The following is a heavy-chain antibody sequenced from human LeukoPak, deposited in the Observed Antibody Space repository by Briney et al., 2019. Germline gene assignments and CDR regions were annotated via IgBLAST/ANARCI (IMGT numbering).Heavy chain of an antibody. J-gene: IGHJ4*02. CDR2: IRYDGSNK. D-gene: IGHD4-17*01. CDR1: GFTFSSYG. Sequence: GRSLRLSCAAAGFTFSSYGMRWVRQAPGKGLEWVAFIRYDGSNKYYADSVKGRFTISRDNSKKTLYLQMNRLRTEDTAIYYCATYGQVLLPTESWGQGTLVSVYS. V-gene: IGHV3-30*02. CDR3: ATYGQVLLPTES.